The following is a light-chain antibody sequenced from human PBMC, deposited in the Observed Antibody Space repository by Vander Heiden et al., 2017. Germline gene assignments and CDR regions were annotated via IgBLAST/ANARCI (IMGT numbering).Light chain of an antibody. V-gene: IGLV1-40*01. Sequence: QSVLTQPPSVSGAPGQRVTISCTGSSSNIGAGYDVHWYQQLPGTAPKLLIYGNSNRPSGVPDRFSGSKSGTSASLAITGLQAEDEADYYGQSYDSSLSGSKVGFGGGTKLTVL. CDR1: SSNIGAGYD. CDR3: QSYDSSLSGSKVG. CDR2: GNS. J-gene: IGLJ2*01.